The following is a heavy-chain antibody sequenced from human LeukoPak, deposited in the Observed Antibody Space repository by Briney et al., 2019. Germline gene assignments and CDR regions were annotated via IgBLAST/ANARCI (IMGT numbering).Heavy chain of an antibody. V-gene: IGHV4-34*01. CDR2: INHSGST. CDR3: ARGLRRVQDY. CDR1: GGSFSGYY. Sequence: SETLSLTCAAYGGSFSGYYWSWIRQPPGKGLEWIGEINHSGSTNYNPSLKSRVTISVDTSKNQFSLKLSSVTAADTAVYYCARGLRRVQDYWGQGTLVTVSS. J-gene: IGHJ4*02. D-gene: IGHD1-1*01.